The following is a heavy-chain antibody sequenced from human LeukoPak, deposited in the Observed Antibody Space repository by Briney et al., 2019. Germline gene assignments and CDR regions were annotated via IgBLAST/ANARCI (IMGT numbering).Heavy chain of an antibody. CDR1: GFTFSSYS. CDR3: ARDPRAVADAFDY. CDR2: ITRSSIYK. V-gene: IGHV3-21*01. Sequence: TGGSLRLSCAASGFTFSSYSINWVRQAPGKGLEWVSSITRSSIYKYYADSVKGRFTISRDNAKNSLYLQMNSLRAEDTAVYYCARDPRAVADAFDYWGQGTLVTASS. D-gene: IGHD6-19*01. J-gene: IGHJ4*02.